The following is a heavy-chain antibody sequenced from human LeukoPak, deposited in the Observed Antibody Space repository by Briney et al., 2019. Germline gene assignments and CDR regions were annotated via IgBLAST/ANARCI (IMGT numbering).Heavy chain of an antibody. D-gene: IGHD3-9*01. CDR2: IWYDGSNK. CDR3: ARDFDSGTFDY. J-gene: IGHJ4*02. Sequence: GGSLRLSCAASGFTFSSYGMHWVRQAPGKGLEWVAVIWYDGSNKYYADSVKGRFTISRDNSKNTLYLQMNSLRAEDTAVYYCARDFDSGTFDYWGQGTLVTVSS. CDR1: GFTFSSYG. V-gene: IGHV3-33*01.